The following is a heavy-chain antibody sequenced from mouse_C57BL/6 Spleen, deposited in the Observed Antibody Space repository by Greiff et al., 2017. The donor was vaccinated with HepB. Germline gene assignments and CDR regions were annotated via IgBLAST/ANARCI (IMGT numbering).Heavy chain of an antibody. CDR1: GYTFTSYW. CDR3: ANFYYYGSSPAGFAY. Sequence: QVQLQQPGAELVKPGASVKLSCKASGYTFTSYWMHWVKQRPGQGLEWIGMIHPNSGSTNYNEKFKSKATLTVDKSSSTAYMQLRSLTSEDSAVYYCANFYYYGSSPAGFAYWGQGTLVTVSA. CDR2: IHPNSGST. D-gene: IGHD1-1*01. V-gene: IGHV1-64*01. J-gene: IGHJ3*01.